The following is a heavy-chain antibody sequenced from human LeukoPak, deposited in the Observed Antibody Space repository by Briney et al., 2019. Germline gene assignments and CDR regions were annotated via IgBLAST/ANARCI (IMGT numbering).Heavy chain of an antibody. J-gene: IGHJ4*02. Sequence: GGSLRLSCAASGFTFSDYYMSWIRQTPGKGLEWVSSITKSGNTIYYADSVEGRFTISGDNAKNSLDLQMNSLRAEDTAVYYCAREEMTTVSTIDFWGQGTLVIVSS. CDR2: ITKSGNTI. CDR1: GFTFSDYY. CDR3: AREEMTTVSTIDF. V-gene: IGHV3-11*01. D-gene: IGHD4-17*01.